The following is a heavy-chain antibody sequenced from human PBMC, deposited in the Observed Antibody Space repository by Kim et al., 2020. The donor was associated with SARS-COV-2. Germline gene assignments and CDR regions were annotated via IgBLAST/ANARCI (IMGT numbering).Heavy chain of an antibody. V-gene: IGHV4-31*02. D-gene: IGHD3-3*01. Sequence: SLKSRVTISVDTSKNQFCLKLSSVAAAGTAVYYCARGRITIFGVVTEFDYWGQGTLVTVSS. J-gene: IGHJ4*02. CDR3: ARGRITIFGVVTEFDY.